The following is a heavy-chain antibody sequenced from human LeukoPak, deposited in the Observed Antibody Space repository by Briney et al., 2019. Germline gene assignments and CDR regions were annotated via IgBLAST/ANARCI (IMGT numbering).Heavy chain of an antibody. J-gene: IGHJ4*02. CDR3: ARGQAVAGPFDY. CDR2: IYTSGST. CDR1: GGSISSYY. Sequence: SETLSLTCTVSGGSISSYYWGWIRQPAGKGLEWIGRIYTSGSTNYNPSLKSRVTISVDKSKNQFSLKLSSVTAADTAVYYCARGQAVAGPFDYWGQGTLVTVSS. D-gene: IGHD6-19*01. V-gene: IGHV4-4*07.